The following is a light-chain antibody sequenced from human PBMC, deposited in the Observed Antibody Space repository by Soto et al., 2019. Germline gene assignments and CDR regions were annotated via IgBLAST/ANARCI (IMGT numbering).Light chain of an antibody. CDR1: QSVSSN. V-gene: IGKV3-11*01. J-gene: IGKJ1*01. Sequence: EIVMTQSPATLSVSPGERATLSCRASQSVSSNLAWYQHKPGQPPRLLIYDASNRATGIPARFSGSGSGTDFTLTISTLVPEDFAVYYCQQRSSSWTFGQGTKVDIK. CDR3: QQRSSSWT. CDR2: DAS.